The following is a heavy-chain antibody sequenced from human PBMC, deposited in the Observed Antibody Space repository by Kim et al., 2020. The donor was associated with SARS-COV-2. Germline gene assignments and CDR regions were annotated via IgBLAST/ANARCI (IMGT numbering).Heavy chain of an antibody. CDR3: ASLSSSWRKFDY. J-gene: IGHJ4*02. Sequence: ADSVQSRVTISRDNSKNTLYLQMNSLRPEDTAVYFCASLSSSWRKFDYWGQGTLVTVSS. V-gene: IGHV3-30*01. D-gene: IGHD6-13*01.